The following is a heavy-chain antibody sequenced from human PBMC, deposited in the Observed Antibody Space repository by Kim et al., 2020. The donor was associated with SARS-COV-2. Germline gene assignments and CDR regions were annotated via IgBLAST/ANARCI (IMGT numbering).Heavy chain of an antibody. V-gene: IGHV4-59*13. Sequence: SETLSLTCTVSGGSISSYYWSWIRQPPGKGLEWIGYIYYSGSTNYNPSLKSRVTISVDTSKNQFSLKLSSVTAADTAVYYCARVSYGSGSYMPYYGMDVWGQGTXVTVSS. CDR2: IYYSGST. CDR3: ARVSYGSGSYMPYYGMDV. D-gene: IGHD3-10*01. CDR1: GGSISSYY. J-gene: IGHJ6*02.